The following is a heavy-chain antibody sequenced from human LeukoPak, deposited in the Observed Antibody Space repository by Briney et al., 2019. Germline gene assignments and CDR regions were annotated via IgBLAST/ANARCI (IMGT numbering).Heavy chain of an antibody. CDR1: GVSISNTNW. D-gene: IGHD3-16*01. CDR2: ISLTGLT. Sequence: SGTLSLTCGVSGVSISNTNWWSWVRQPPGQGLEWIGVISLTGLTHYKPSVESRVTVSLGKSKNQLSLNLTSVTAADTAVYYCSRKKGAFSPLGYWGQGILVTV. J-gene: IGHJ4*02. V-gene: IGHV4-4*02. CDR3: SRKKGAFSPLGY.